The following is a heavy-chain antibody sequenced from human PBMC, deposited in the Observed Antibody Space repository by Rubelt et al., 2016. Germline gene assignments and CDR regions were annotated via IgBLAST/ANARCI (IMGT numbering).Heavy chain of an antibody. Sequence: QVQLKQWGTGLLRPSETLSLTCAVYGGSFSDHHWSWIRQPPGQGLEWIGEISHSGSTTYTPSLKSRVTVSVDTSKNQFSLRVTALNVADTAVDYGARESTTTVTNGPFDYWGQGTLVTVSS. D-gene: IGHD4-17*01. CDR2: ISHSGST. J-gene: IGHJ4*02. CDR1: GGSFSDHH. V-gene: IGHV4-34*01. CDR3: ARESTTTVTNGPFDY.